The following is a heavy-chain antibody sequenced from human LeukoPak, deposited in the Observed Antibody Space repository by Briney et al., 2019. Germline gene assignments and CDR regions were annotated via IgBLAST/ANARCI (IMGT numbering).Heavy chain of an antibody. Sequence: GGSLSLSCAASEFTFSSYWMSWVRQAPGKGLEWVASIKQDGSEKYYVDSVKGRVTISRDNAKNSLYLQMNSLRAEDTAVYYCARLAAFDYWGQGTLVTVSS. V-gene: IGHV3-7*01. J-gene: IGHJ4*02. CDR1: EFTFSSYW. D-gene: IGHD6-13*01. CDR2: IKQDGSEK. CDR3: ARLAAFDY.